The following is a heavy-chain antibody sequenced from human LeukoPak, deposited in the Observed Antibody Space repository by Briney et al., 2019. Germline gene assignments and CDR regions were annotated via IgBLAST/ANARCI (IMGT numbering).Heavy chain of an antibody. V-gene: IGHV4-59*08. CDR1: GGSISSYY. D-gene: IGHD6-19*01. CDR2: IYYSGST. CDR3: AGRPYSSGWDY. Sequence: PSETLSLTCTVSGGSISSYYWSWIRQPPGKGLEWIGYIYYSGSTNYNPSLKSRVTISVDTSKNQFSLKLSSVTAADTAVYYCAGRPYSSGWDYWGQGTLVTVSS. J-gene: IGHJ4*02.